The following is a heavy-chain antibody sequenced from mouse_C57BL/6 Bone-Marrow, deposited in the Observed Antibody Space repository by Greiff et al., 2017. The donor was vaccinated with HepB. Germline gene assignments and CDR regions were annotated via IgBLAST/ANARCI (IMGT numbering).Heavy chain of an antibody. CDR2: ISSGSSTI. Sequence: EVQVVESGGGLVKPGGSLKLSCAASGFTFSDYGMHWVRQAPEKGLEWVAYISSGSSTIYYADTVKGRFTISRDNAKNTLFLQMTSLRSEDTAMYYCAKIQLAWFAYWGQGTLVTVSA. CDR3: AKIQLAWFAY. J-gene: IGHJ3*01. CDR1: GFTFSDYG. D-gene: IGHD4-1*02. V-gene: IGHV5-17*01.